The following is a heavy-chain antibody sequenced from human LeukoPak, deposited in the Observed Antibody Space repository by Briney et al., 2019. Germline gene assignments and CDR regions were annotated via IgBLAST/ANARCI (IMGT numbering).Heavy chain of an antibody. Sequence: PGRSLRLSCTASGFTFGDYAMSWVRQAPGKGLEWVGFIRSKAYGGTTEYAASVKGRFTISRDDSKSIAYLQMNSLKTEDTAVYYCTRDPGGDSSGPFDYWGQGTLVTVSS. CDR2: IRSKAYGGTT. CDR3: TRDPGGDSSGPFDY. J-gene: IGHJ4*02. V-gene: IGHV3-49*04. CDR1: GFTFGDYA. D-gene: IGHD3-22*01.